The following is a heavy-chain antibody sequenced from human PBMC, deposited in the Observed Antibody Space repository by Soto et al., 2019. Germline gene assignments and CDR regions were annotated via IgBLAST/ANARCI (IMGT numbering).Heavy chain of an antibody. CDR2: INHSGST. D-gene: IGHD6-13*01. CDR3: ARGGGSSWYYFDF. J-gene: IGHJ4*02. Sequence: SETLSLTCAVYGGSFSGYYWSWIRQPPGKGLEWIGEINHSGSTNYNPSLRSRVTISVDTSKNQFSLKLSSVTAADTAVYYCARGGGSSWYYFDFWGQGTLVTVSS. V-gene: IGHV4-34*01. CDR1: GGSFSGYY.